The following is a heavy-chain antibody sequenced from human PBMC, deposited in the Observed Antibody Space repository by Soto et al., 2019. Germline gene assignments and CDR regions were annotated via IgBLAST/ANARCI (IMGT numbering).Heavy chain of an antibody. Sequence: QVQLVQSGAEVKKPGSSVKVSCKASGGTFSSYAISWVRQAPGQGLEWMGGIIPIFGTANYAQKFQGRVTITADESTSTAYMELSSLRSADTAVYYCARRRANTYCSYPSCWYYYGMDVWGQGPTVTVSS. V-gene: IGHV1-69*01. J-gene: IGHJ6*02. CDR2: IIPIFGTA. D-gene: IGHD6-6*01. CDR3: ARRRANTYCSYPSCWYYYGMDV. CDR1: GGTFSSYA.